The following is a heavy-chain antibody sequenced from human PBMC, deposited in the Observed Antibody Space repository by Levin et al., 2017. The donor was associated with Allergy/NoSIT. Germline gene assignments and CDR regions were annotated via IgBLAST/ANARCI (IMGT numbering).Heavy chain of an antibody. D-gene: IGHD6-13*01. CDR2: ISSSSSTI. CDR1: GFTFSTYS. V-gene: IGHV3-48*02. CDR3: ARDGASSSWYVQDY. J-gene: IGHJ4*02. Sequence: GGSLRLSCAASGFTFSTYSMNWVRQAPGKGLEWVSYISSSSSTIYYADSVKGRFTISRDNAKNSLYLQMNSLRDEDTAVYYCARDGASSSWYVQDYWGQGTLVTVSS.